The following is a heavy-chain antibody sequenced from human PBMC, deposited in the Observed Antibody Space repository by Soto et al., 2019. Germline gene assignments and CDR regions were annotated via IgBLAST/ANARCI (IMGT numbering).Heavy chain of an antibody. Sequence: GGSQRLPCAASWFTSRDHDRSWVLKAPGKGLEWVSVIYSGGSTYYADSVKGRFTISRDNSKNTLYLQMNGLRAEDTAVYYCARPPPGGYCSGGSCFDPPYYDYYMDVWGKGTTVTVSS. CDR2: IYSGGST. J-gene: IGHJ6*03. D-gene: IGHD2-15*01. CDR1: WFTSRDHD. CDR3: ARPPPGGYCSGGSCFDPPYYDYYMDV. V-gene: IGHV3-66*04.